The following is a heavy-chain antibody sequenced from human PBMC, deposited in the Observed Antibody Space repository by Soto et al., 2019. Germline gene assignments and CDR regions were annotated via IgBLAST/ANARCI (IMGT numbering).Heavy chain of an antibody. D-gene: IGHD3-22*01. CDR3: ARLYGYYDSSGYHYYFDY. CDR2: IYADNSDS. J-gene: IGHJ4*02. V-gene: IGHV5-51*01. Sequence: PGESLKISCKGSGYTFTNYWHGWVRQMPGKGLEWMGNIYADNSDSKYSPSFQAQVSTSADKSISTAYLQWSSLKASDTAMYYCARLYGYYDSSGYHYYFDYWGQGTRVTVSS. CDR1: GYTFTNYW.